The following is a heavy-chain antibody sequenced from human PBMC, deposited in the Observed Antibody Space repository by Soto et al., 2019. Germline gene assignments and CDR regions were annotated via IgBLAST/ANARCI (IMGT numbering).Heavy chain of an antibody. CDR1: GFTFSSYW. D-gene: IGHD6-19*01. V-gene: IGHV3-7*01. CDR3: ARGRAGTAYYYYYMDV. CDR2: IKQDGSEK. Sequence: PGGSLRLSCAASGFTFSSYWMSWVRQAPGKGLEWVANIKQDGSEKYYVDSVKGRFTISRDNAKNSLYLQMNSLRAEDTAVYYCARGRAGTAYYYYYMDVWGKGTTVTVSS. J-gene: IGHJ6*03.